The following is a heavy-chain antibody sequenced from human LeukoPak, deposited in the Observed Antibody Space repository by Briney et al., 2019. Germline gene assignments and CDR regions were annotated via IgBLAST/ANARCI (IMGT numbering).Heavy chain of an antibody. J-gene: IGHJ4*02. CDR3: ARGGEVPYSGSYSIDY. V-gene: IGHV4-39*07. CDR1: GGSISSSSYY. Sequence: SETLSLTCTVSGGSISSSSYYWGWIRQPPGKGLEWIGSIYYSGSTYYNPSLKSRVTISVDTSKNQFSLKLSSVTAADTAVYYCARGGEVPYSGSYSIDYWGQGTLVTVSS. CDR2: IYYSGST. D-gene: IGHD1-26*01.